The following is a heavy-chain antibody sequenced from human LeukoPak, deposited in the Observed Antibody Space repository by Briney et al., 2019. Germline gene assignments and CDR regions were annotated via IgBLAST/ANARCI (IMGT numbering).Heavy chain of an antibody. CDR3: ATDLIWFGESSSAFDI. D-gene: IGHD3-10*01. V-gene: IGHV1-24*01. J-gene: IGHJ3*02. CDR1: GYTLTELS. Sequence: ASVKVSCKVSGYTLTELSMHWVRQAPGKGLEWMGGFDPEDGETIYAQKFQGRVTMTEDASTDTAYMELSSPRPEDTAVYYCATDLIWFGESSSAFDIWGQGTMVTVSS. CDR2: FDPEDGET.